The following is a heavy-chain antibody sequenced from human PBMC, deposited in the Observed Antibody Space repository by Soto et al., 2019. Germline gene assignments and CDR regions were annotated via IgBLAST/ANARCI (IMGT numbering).Heavy chain of an antibody. CDR3: ARDRPTTFSADR. CDR1: GFTFTDHS. J-gene: IGHJ3*01. CDR2: INDISNAI. Sequence: EVQLVESGGGLVQPGGSLRLSCTASGFTFTDHSMNWVRHAPGKGLEWLPYINDISNAIHYADSVKGRFAMSRDNAKQWVCLQMTILRVEDTGVYYCARDRPTTFSADRWGQGTVVTVSS. D-gene: IGHD5-12*01. V-gene: IGHV3-48*04.